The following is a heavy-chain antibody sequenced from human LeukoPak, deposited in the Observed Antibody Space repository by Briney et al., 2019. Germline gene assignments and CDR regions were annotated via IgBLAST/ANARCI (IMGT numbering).Heavy chain of an antibody. Sequence: PPETLSLTCAVYGGSFSGYYWSWIRQPPGKGVEGMGEINHSGSNNYNPSLKSRVTISVDTSKNQFSRKLRCVAAAATAVYYCARPRDYRSSSFDYWGQGTLVTVSS. CDR2: INHSGSN. CDR3: ARPRDYRSSSFDY. J-gene: IGHJ4*02. D-gene: IGHD6-6*01. V-gene: IGHV4-34*01. CDR1: GGSFSGYY.